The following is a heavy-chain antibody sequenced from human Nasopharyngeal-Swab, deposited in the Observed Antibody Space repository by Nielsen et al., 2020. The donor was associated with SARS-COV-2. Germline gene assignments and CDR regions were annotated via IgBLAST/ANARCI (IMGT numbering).Heavy chain of an antibody. Sequence: GESLKISCAASGFTLSHYGMHWVRQAPGKGLEWAAAISYDGNTKYYADSAKGRFTISRDSAKNALYLEMNSLRPEDTAVYYCARGVVVAANAFDIWGQGTMVTVSS. CDR2: ISYDGNTK. V-gene: IGHV3-30*03. J-gene: IGHJ3*02. D-gene: IGHD2-15*01. CDR3: ARGVVVAANAFDI. CDR1: GFTLSHYG.